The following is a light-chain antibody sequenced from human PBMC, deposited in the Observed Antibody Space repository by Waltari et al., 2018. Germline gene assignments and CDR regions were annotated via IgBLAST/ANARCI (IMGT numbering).Light chain of an antibody. J-gene: IGKJ2*01. V-gene: IGKV3-20*01. Sequence: EIVLTQSPGTLSLPPGVRATLSCRASQSISSSYLAWYQQKPGQAPRLLIYGASSRATGIPDRFSGSGSGTDFALTISRLEPEDFAVYYCQHYGSSSYTFGQGTELEI. CDR1: QSISSSY. CDR2: GAS. CDR3: QHYGSSSYT.